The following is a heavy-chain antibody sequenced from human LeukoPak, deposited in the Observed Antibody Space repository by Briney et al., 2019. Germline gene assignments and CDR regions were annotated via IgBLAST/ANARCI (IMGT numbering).Heavy chain of an antibody. V-gene: IGHV3-30*02. J-gene: IGHJ4*02. D-gene: IGHD1-26*01. CDR2: IPFSGRDE. CDR1: GVSFEGYG. Sequence: PGGSLRLSCATFGVSFEGYGLHWVRQAPGKGLEWVTFIPFSGRDENYADSVRGRFTISRDNSKNTVYLQMNSLRPDDTGIYYCVKDCGLGGSRDYWGQGTLVTVSS. CDR3: VKDCGLGGSRDY.